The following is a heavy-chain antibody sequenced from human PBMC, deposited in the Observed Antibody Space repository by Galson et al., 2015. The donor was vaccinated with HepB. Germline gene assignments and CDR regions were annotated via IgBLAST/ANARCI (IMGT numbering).Heavy chain of an antibody. CDR2: INTGNGHT. CDR1: GYTFSNYN. J-gene: IGHJ3*02. D-gene: IGHD3-10*01. Sequence: SVKVSCKASGYTFSNYNMHWVRQAPGQSLEWMGWINTGNGHTKYSQKFQGRVTITNYNPSLKSRVTISIDKSKNDFSLKLNSVTAADTAVYYCAREGSVHADAFDIWGQGTMVIVSS. CDR3: NSVTAADTAVYYCAREGSVHADAFDI. V-gene: IGHV1-3*04.